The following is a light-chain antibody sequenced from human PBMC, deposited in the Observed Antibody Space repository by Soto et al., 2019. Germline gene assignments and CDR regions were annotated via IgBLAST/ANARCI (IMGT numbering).Light chain of an antibody. CDR1: QTVRNNY. CDR3: QQYASSPQT. V-gene: IGKV3-20*01. J-gene: IGKJ1*01. Sequence: EFVLTQSPGTLSLSPVERATLSCRASQTVRNNYLAWYQQKPGQAPRLLIYDASSRATGIPDRFSGSGSGTDFTLTISGLEPEDFAVYSCQQYASSPQTFGQGTKVDIK. CDR2: DAS.